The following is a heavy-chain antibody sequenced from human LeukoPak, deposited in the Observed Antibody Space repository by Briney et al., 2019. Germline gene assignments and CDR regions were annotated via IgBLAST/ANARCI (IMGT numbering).Heavy chain of an antibody. CDR1: GGSISYYY. Sequence: SETLSLTCTVSGGSISYYYWTWIRQPAGKGLEWIGRIYTSGSTSYNPSLESRVTMSVDTSKNQFSLKLSSVTAADTAVYYCAREALAAPYPDFWGRGTLVTVSS. CDR3: AREALAAPYPDF. CDR2: IYTSGST. V-gene: IGHV4-4*07. J-gene: IGHJ4*02. D-gene: IGHD6-13*01.